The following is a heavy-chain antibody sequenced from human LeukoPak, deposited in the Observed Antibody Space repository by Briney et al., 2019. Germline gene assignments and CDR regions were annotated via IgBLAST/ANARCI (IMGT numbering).Heavy chain of an antibody. D-gene: IGHD5-18*01. CDR2: IYYSGGR. CDR1: GDSVRRYY. CDR3: ASGGERGFSYGFET. Sequence: SETVSLTCTVSGDSVRRYYWSWIRQSPGKGLEGVGYIYYSGGRKYNPSLKSRVSVSVDTSQNQVSLTLTSVTAADTAVYYCASGGERGFSYGFETWGQGTLVTVSS. J-gene: IGHJ4*02. V-gene: IGHV4-59*02.